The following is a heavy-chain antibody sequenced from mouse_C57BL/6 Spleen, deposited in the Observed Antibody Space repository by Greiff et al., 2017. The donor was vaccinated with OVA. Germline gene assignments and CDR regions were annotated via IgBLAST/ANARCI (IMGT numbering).Heavy chain of an antibody. Sequence: QVQLQQPGAELVKPGASVKLSCKASGYTFTSYWMQWVKQRPGQGLEWIGEIDPSDSYTNYNQKFKGKATLTVDTSSSTAYMQLSSLTSEDSAVYYCARNYDYDKGAWFAYWGQGTLVTVSA. CDR1: GYTFTSYW. CDR2: IDPSDSYT. J-gene: IGHJ3*01. CDR3: ARNYDYDKGAWFAY. D-gene: IGHD2-4*01. V-gene: IGHV1-50*01.